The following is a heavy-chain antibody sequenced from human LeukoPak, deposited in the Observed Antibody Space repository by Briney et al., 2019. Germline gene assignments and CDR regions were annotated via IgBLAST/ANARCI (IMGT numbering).Heavy chain of an antibody. V-gene: IGHV1-69*04. CDR3: ATPGLYPDY. D-gene: IGHD2-2*01. Sequence: ASVKVSCKASGYTFTSYDINWVRQAPGQGLEWMGRIIPILGIANYAQKFQGRVTITADKSTSTAYMELSSLRSEDTAVYYCATPGLYPDYWGQGTLVTVSS. CDR2: IIPILGIA. CDR1: GYTFTSYD. J-gene: IGHJ4*02.